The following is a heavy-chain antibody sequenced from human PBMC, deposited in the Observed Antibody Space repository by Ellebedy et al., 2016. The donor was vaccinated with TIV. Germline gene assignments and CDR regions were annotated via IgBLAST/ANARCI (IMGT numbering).Heavy chain of an antibody. D-gene: IGHD3-16*01. J-gene: IGHJ4*02. CDR3: ARYSYGRPFDY. Sequence: MPSETLSLTCAASGVFISGSTYSWNWIRQPPGKGLDWIGNIHHSGSTYYNPSLKSRVTISVDTSKNQFSLNLSSVSAADTAVYYCARYSYGRPFDYWGQGTLVTVSS. CDR1: GVFISGSTYS. V-gene: IGHV4-30-2*01. CDR2: IHHSGST.